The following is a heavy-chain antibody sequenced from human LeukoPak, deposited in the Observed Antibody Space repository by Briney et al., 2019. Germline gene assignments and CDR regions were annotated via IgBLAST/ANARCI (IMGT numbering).Heavy chain of an antibody. Sequence: GASVKVSCKASGYTFTSYGISWVRQAPGQGLEWMGWINPNSGGTNYAQKFQGRVTMTRDTSISTAYMELSRLRSDETAVYYCAIGSQGGGTSGYYSFDYWGQGTLVTVSS. CDR2: INPNSGGT. D-gene: IGHD3-22*01. V-gene: IGHV1-2*02. CDR1: GYTFTSYG. CDR3: AIGSQGGGTSGYYSFDY. J-gene: IGHJ4*02.